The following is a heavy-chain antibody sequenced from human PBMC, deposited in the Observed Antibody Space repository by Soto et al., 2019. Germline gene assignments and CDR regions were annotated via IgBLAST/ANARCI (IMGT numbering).Heavy chain of an antibody. D-gene: IGHD3-3*01. Sequence: QITLKESGPTLVKPTQPLTLTCTFSGFSLSTSGVGVGWIRQPPGKALEWLALIYWNDDKRYSPSLKSSLTITEDTSKNHVVLTMTNMDPVDTAAYYCAHSAGSYYDFWRGYRPGWWFDPWGQGTLVTVSS. CDR3: AHSAGSYYDFWRGYRPGWWFDP. CDR1: GFSLSTSGVG. J-gene: IGHJ5*02. CDR2: IYWNDDK. V-gene: IGHV2-5*01.